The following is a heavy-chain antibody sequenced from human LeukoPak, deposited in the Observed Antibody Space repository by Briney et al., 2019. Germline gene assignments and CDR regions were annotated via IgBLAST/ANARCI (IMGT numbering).Heavy chain of an antibody. CDR1: GFTVSSNY. J-gene: IGHJ4*02. D-gene: IGHD2-2*01. CDR3: ARDRREGYCSSTSCSPYFDY. CDR2: IYSGGST. V-gene: IGHV3-66*01. Sequence: GGSLRLSCAASGFTVSSNYMSWVRQAPGKGLEWDSVIYSGGSTYYADSVKGRFTISRDNSKNTLYLQMNSLRAEDTAVYYCARDRREGYCSSTSCSPYFDYWGQGTLVTVSS.